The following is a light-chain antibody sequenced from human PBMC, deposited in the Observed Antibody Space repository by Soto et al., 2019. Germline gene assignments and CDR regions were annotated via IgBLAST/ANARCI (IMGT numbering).Light chain of an antibody. CDR3: CSYACSSTWV. CDR1: SSDVGSYNL. CDR2: EGS. J-gene: IGLJ3*02. V-gene: IGLV2-23*01. Sequence: QSALTQPASVSGSPGQSITISCTGTSSDVGSYNLVSWYQQHPGKAPKLMIYEGSKRPSGVSNRFSGSKSGNTASLTISGLQAEDEADYYCCSYACSSTWVFGRGTKLTVL.